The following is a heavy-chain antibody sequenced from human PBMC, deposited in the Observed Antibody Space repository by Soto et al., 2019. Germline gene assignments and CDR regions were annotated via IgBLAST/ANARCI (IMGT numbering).Heavy chain of an antibody. Sequence: TLSLTCAVYGGSFSGYYWSWIRQPPGKGLEWIGEINHSGSTNYNPSLKSRVTISVDTSKNQFSLKLSSVTAADTAVYYCARGLGGGPAVRRMGYFDYWGQGTLVTVSS. D-gene: IGHD2-21*01. CDR2: INHSGST. CDR1: GGSFSGYY. J-gene: IGHJ4*02. V-gene: IGHV4-34*01. CDR3: ARGLGGGPAVRRMGYFDY.